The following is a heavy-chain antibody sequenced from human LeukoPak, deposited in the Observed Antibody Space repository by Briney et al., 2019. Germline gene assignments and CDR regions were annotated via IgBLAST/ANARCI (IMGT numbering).Heavy chain of an antibody. Sequence: PSETLSLTCTVSGGSISSYYWSWIRQPPGKGLEWIGYIYYSGSTNYNPSLESRVTISVDTSKNQFSLKLSSVTAADTAVYYCAREMATSFDYWGQGTLVTVSS. CDR3: AREMATSFDY. CDR1: GGSISSYY. V-gene: IGHV4-59*01. D-gene: IGHD5-24*01. J-gene: IGHJ4*02. CDR2: IYYSGST.